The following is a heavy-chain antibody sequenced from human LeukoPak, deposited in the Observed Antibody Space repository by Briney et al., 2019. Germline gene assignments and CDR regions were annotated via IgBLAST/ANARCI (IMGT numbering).Heavy chain of an antibody. D-gene: IGHD5-18*01. V-gene: IGHV5-51*01. CDR2: IYPGDSNT. J-gene: IGHJ4*02. Sequence: GESLQISYKGSGCSFTSYWIGWVRPRPGQGREWVGIIYPGDSNTRYSPSFQGQVTISADKSISTAYLQWSSLKASDTAMYYCARQGYSYAFDYWGQGTLVTVSS. CDR1: GCSFTSYW. CDR3: ARQGYSYAFDY.